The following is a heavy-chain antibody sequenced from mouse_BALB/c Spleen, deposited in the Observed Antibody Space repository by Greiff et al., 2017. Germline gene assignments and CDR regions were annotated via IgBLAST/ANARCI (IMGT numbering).Heavy chain of an antibody. V-gene: IGHV14-3*02. D-gene: IGHD1-1*01. CDR1: GFNIKDTY. CDR2: IDPANGNT. Sequence: EVKLVESGAELVKPGASVKLSCTASGFNIKDTYMHWVKQRPEQGLEWIGRIDPANGNTKYDPKFQGKATITADTSSNTAYLQLSSLTSEDTAVYYCAKKDYYGSSYAMDYWGQGTSVTVSS. CDR3: AKKDYYGSSYAMDY. J-gene: IGHJ4*01.